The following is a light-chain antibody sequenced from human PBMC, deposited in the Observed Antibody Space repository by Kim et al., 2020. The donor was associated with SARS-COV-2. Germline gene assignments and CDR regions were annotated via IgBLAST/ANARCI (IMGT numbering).Light chain of an antibody. Sequence: APRKRPKTNRGGNNLGSKNVHGALKRPGQTPVLVTYRDNDRPSGIPERFSGSNSGNTATLTISRAQAGDEADYYCQVWDSSTYVFGGGTKVTVL. CDR2: RDN. V-gene: IGLV3-9*01. CDR1: NLGSKN. J-gene: IGLJ1*01. CDR3: QVWDSSTYV.